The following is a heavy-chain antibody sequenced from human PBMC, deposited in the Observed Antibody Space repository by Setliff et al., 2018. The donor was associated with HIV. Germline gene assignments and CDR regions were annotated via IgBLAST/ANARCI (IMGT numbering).Heavy chain of an antibody. D-gene: IGHD2-2*01. Sequence: SETLSLTCTVSGGSISSSSYYWGWIRQPPGKGLEWIGSIYYSGSTYYNPSLKSRVTISVDTSKNQFSLKLSSVTAADTAVYYCARPADCSSASCYLWYFDLWGRGTLVTVSS. CDR1: GGSISSSSYY. CDR2: IYYSGST. V-gene: IGHV4-39*01. CDR3: ARPADCSSASCYLWYFDL. J-gene: IGHJ2*01.